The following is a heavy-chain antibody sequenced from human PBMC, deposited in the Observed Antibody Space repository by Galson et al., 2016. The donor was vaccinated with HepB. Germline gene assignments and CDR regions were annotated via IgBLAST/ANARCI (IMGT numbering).Heavy chain of an antibody. J-gene: IGHJ4*02. CDR2: MYYSGST. Sequence: SETLSLTCSVSGGSITSNNYWGWIRQPPGKGLEWIGSMYYSGSTYYNPSLKSRVTISVDTSKNQFSLHLNSVTAADTAVYYCASLARVPAALYFDFWGQGTLVTVSS. D-gene: IGHD2-2*01. CDR3: ASLARVPAALYFDF. CDR1: GGSITSNNY. V-gene: IGHV4-39*07.